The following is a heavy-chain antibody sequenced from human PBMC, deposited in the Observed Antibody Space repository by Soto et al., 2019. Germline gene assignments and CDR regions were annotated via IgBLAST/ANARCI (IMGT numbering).Heavy chain of an antibody. Sequence: VQLVQSGAEVKKPGASVKVSCKASGYTFTSYAMHWVRQAPGQRLEWMGWINAGNGNTKYSQKFQGRVTITRDTSASTAYMELSRLRTEDTAVYYGARTRVGATPADYWGQGTLVTVSS. V-gene: IGHV1-3*01. CDR3: ARTRVGATPADY. CDR2: INAGNGNT. J-gene: IGHJ4*02. D-gene: IGHD1-26*01. CDR1: GYTFTSYA.